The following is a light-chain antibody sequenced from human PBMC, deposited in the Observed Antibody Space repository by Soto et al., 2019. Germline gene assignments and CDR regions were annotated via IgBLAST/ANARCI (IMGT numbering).Light chain of an antibody. CDR3: QQYDNLPYT. Sequence: DIQMTQSPSSLSASVGDRVTITCQASQDISNYLNWYQQKPGKAPKLLIYDASNLETGVPSRFSGSGSGTYFTFTISSLQPEDIATYYCQQYDNLPYTFCQGTKLEIK. V-gene: IGKV1-33*01. CDR1: QDISNY. J-gene: IGKJ2*01. CDR2: DAS.